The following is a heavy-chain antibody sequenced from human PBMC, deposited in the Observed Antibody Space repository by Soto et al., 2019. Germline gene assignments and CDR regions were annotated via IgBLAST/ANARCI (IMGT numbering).Heavy chain of an antibody. Sequence: SETLSLTCTVSGGSISSGGYYWSWIRQHPGKGLQWIGYIYYSGSTYYNPSLKSRVTISVDTSKNQFSLKLSSVTAADTAVYYCARELYSSSSGYFDYWGQGTLVTVSS. D-gene: IGHD6-6*01. CDR1: GGSISSGGYY. V-gene: IGHV4-31*03. CDR3: ARELYSSSSGYFDY. CDR2: IYYSGST. J-gene: IGHJ4*02.